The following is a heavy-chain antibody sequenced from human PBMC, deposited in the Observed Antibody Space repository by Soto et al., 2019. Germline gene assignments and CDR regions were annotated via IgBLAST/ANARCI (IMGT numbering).Heavy chain of an antibody. V-gene: IGHV4-39*01. Sequence: PSETLSLTCTVSGGSVSSTRYYWDWIRQPPGKGLEWIGNIYYTGSTYYSPSLKSRVTISVDTSKNQFSLKLSSVTAADTAVYYCARQPNEYSSSRLHFDYWGHGTLVTVSS. CDR1: GGSVSSTRYY. D-gene: IGHD6-13*01. J-gene: IGHJ4*01. CDR2: IYYTGST. CDR3: ARQPNEYSSSRLHFDY.